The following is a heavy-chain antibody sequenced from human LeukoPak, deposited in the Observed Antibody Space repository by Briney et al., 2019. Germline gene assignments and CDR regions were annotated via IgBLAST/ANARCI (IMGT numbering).Heavy chain of an antibody. J-gene: IGHJ6*02. V-gene: IGHV4-34*01. D-gene: IGHD6-13*01. CDR2: INHSGST. CDR3: ARGPPYLQQLAYSYYYGMDV. CDR1: GGSFSGYY. Sequence: RTSATLSLTCAAYGGSFSGYYWSWIRQPPGKGLEWVGEINHSGSTNYNTSLKRRVTISVDTSKNQFSLKLSSVTAADTAVYYCARGPPYLQQLAYSYYYGMDVWGQGTTVTVSS.